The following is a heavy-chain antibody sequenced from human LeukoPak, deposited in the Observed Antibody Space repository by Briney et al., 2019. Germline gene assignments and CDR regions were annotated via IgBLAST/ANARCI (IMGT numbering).Heavy chain of an antibody. CDR3: ANLSIDY. J-gene: IGHJ4*02. Sequence: SETLSLTCTVSGGSISSSSYYWGWIRQPPGKGLEWIGSIYYSGSTYYNPSLKRRVTISVDTSKKQFSLKLNSVPAADTAVYYCANLSIDYWGQGILVTVSS. V-gene: IGHV4-39*07. D-gene: IGHD3-16*02. CDR2: IYYSGST. CDR1: GGSISSSSYY.